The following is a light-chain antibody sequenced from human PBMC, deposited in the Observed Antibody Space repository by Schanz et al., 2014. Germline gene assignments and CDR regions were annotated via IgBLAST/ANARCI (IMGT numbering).Light chain of an antibody. V-gene: IGLV2-23*02. CDR2: EVS. CDR3: CSYAGSSTSWV. CDR1: SSDVGGYNY. Sequence: QSALTQPASVSGSPGQSITISCTGTSSDVGGYNYVSWYQQHPGKAPKLMIYEVSQWPSGVSDRFSGSKSGNTASLTISGLQAEDEADYYCCSYAGSSTSWVFGGGTKLTVL. J-gene: IGLJ3*02.